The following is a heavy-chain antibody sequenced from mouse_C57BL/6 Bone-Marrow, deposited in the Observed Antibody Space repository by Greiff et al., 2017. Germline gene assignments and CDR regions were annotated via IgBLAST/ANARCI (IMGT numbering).Heavy chain of an antibody. V-gene: IGHV1-7*01. J-gene: IGHJ1*03. Sequence: QVPVKQSGAELAQPGASVTLSCKASGYTFTSYWLPWVKQRPGQGLDWIGYITPRSGYTKYNQKFTCTATLTADKSSSTAYMQLSSLTYEESAVYYCARGLGRWYFDVWGTGTTVTVSS. CDR3: ARGLGRWYFDV. CDR2: ITPRSGYT. CDR1: GYTFTSYW. D-gene: IGHD4-1*01.